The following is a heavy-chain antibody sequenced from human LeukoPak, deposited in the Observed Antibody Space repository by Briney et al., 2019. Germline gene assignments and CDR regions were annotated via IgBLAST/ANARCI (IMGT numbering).Heavy chain of an antibody. V-gene: IGHV4-31*03. CDR1: GGSISSGGYY. CDR3: ARERTAAGTDAFDI. D-gene: IGHD6-13*01. Sequence: SQTLSLTCTVSGGSISSGGYYWSWIRQHPGKGLEWTGYIYYSGSTYYNPSLKSRVTISVDTSKNQFSLKLSSVTAADTAVYYCARERTAAGTDAFDIWGQGTMVTVSS. J-gene: IGHJ3*02. CDR2: IYYSGST.